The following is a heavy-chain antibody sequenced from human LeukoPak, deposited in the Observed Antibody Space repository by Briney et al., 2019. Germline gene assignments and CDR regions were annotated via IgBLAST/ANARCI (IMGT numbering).Heavy chain of an antibody. CDR3: ARDYNYAFDY. V-gene: IGHV3-48*04. CDR1: GFTFSVYS. J-gene: IGHJ4*02. D-gene: IGHD5-18*01. Sequence: RSLRLSCAASGFTFSVYSMNWVRQAPGKGLEWLSYISGSGSVMYYADSVKGRFTISRDSAKNSLYLQMSSLRAEDTAVYYCARDYNYAFDYWGQGLLVTVSS. CDR2: ISGSGSVM.